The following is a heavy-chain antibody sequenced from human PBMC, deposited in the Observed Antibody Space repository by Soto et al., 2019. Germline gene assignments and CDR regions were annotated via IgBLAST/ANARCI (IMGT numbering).Heavy chain of an antibody. V-gene: IGHV4-39*01. Sequence: LSLTCTVSGGSISSSSYYWGWIRQPPGKGLEWIGSIYYSGSTYYNPSLKSRVTISVDTSKNQFSLKLSSVTAADTAVYYCAGSRDGYNGWFDPWGQGTLVTVSS. CDR2: IYYSGST. CDR1: GGSISSSSYY. D-gene: IGHD5-12*01. CDR3: AGSRDGYNGWFDP. J-gene: IGHJ5*02.